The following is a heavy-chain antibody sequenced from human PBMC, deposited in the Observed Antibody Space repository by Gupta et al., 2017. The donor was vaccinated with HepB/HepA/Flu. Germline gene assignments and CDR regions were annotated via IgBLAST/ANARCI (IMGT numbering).Heavy chain of an antibody. J-gene: IGHJ4*02. V-gene: IGHV3-30*18. D-gene: IGHD5-24*01. CDR2: ISYDGSNK. CDR1: GFTFSSYG. Sequence: QVQLVESGGGVVQPGRSLRLSCAASGFTFSSYGMHWVRQAPGKGLEWVAVISYDGSNKYYADSVKGRFTISRDNSKNTLYLQMNSLRAEDTAVYYCAKDYEMAAPFYWGQGTLVTVSS. CDR3: AKDYEMAAPFY.